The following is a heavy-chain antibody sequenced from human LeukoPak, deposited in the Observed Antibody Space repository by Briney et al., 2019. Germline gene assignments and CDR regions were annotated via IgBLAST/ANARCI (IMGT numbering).Heavy chain of an antibody. J-gene: IGHJ4*02. D-gene: IGHD1-26*01. CDR3: AKGGKWDVTPFDY. Sequence: GGSLRLSCAATGFTSVNYAMSWVRQAPGKGLEWVSTISGGGGSTYYADSVKGRFTISRGNSKNTLYLQVNGLRAEDTAVYYCAKGGKWDVTPFDYWGQGTLVTVSS. CDR1: GFTSVNYA. V-gene: IGHV3-23*01. CDR2: ISGGGGST.